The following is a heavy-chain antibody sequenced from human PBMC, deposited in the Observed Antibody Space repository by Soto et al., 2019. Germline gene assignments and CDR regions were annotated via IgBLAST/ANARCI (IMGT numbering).Heavy chain of an antibody. V-gene: IGHV1-2*02. J-gene: IGHJ5*02. Sequence: GASVKFSCKASGYTFTGYYMHWVRQAPGQGLEWMGWINPNSGGTNYAQKFQGRVTMTRDTSISTAYMELSRLRSDDTAMYYCARRGGDDFRGWFDPWGQGTLVTVSS. CDR2: INPNSGGT. CDR3: ARRGGDDFRGWFDP. D-gene: IGHD3-3*01. CDR1: GYTFTGYY.